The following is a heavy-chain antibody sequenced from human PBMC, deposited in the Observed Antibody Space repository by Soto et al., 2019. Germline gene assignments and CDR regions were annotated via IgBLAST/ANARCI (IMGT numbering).Heavy chain of an antibody. V-gene: IGHV3-66*01. Sequence: PGGSLRLSCAASGFTVSSNYMSWVRQAPGKGLEWVSVIYSGGSTYYADSVKGRFTISRDNSKNTLYLQMNSLRAEDTAAYYCARDAMVRGVITQYYYYYYGMDVWGQGTTVTVSS. J-gene: IGHJ6*02. CDR3: ARDAMVRGVITQYYYYYYGMDV. CDR2: IYSGGST. CDR1: GFTVSSNY. D-gene: IGHD3-10*01.